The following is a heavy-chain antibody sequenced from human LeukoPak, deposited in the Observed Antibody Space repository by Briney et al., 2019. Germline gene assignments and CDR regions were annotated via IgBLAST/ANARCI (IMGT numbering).Heavy chain of an antibody. Sequence: TGGSLRLSCVASGFTVSSNYMSWVRQAPGKGLEWVSVIYSGGSTYYADSVKGRFTISRDNSKNTLYLQMNSLRAEDTAVYYCASGSGSYRTPYYYMDVWGTGTTVTVSS. CDR1: GFTVSSNY. V-gene: IGHV3-53*01. D-gene: IGHD3-10*01. J-gene: IGHJ6*03. CDR2: IYSGGST. CDR3: ASGSGSYRTPYYYMDV.